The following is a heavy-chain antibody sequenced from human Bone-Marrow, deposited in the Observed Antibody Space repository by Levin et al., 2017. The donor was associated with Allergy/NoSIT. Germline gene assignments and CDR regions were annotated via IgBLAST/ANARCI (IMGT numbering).Heavy chain of an antibody. J-gene: IGHJ6*02. CDR1: GFNFNNYD. Sequence: GESLKISCAASGFNFNNYDIHWVRQAPGKGLEWLASVSYDGSNKYYADSVKGRFTISGDNSRYTLYLEMDSLRAEDTGVYYCARCGWYTSSGYRYYYGMDVWGQGTTVTVSS. CDR2: VSYDGSNK. V-gene: IGHV3-30*03. CDR3: ARCGWYTSSGYRYYYGMDV. D-gene: IGHD6-6*01.